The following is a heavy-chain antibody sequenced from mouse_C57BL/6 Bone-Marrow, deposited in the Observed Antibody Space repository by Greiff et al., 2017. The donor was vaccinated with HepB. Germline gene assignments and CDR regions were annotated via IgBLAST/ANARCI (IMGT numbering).Heavy chain of an antibody. Sequence: EVQGVESGPGMVKPSQSLSLTCTVTGYSITSGYDWHWIRHFPGNKLEWMGYISYSGSTNYNPSLKSRISITHDTSKNHFFLKLNSVTTEDTATYYCARAYDYDPAWFAYWGQGTLVTVSA. CDR3: ARAYDYDPAWFAY. V-gene: IGHV3-1*01. J-gene: IGHJ3*01. CDR1: GYSITSGYD. D-gene: IGHD2-4*01. CDR2: ISYSGST.